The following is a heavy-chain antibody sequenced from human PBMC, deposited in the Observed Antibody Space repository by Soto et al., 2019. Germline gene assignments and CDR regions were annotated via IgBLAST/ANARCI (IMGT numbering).Heavy chain of an antibody. V-gene: IGHV4-59*08. CDR1: GDSISEYY. D-gene: IGHD3-10*01. J-gene: IGHJ5*02. Sequence: PSETLSLTCTVSGDSISEYYWRWFRQPPGKGLEWIGYIYYSGSTNSNNPSLKSRVAISVDTSKNEFSLKLSSVTAADTAVYYCARHSSGPSCDPWGQGTLVTVS. CDR2: IYYSGST. CDR3: ARHSSGPSCDP.